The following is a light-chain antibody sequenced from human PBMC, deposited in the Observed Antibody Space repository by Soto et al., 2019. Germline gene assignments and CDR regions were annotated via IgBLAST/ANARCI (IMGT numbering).Light chain of an antibody. CDR1: ESVSSD. CDR3: QQHNNWPLT. V-gene: IGKV3-15*01. Sequence: EIVLTQSPATLSVSPGDTVTLSCRASESVSSDLDWFQHKVGQAPRLLIYGASTRATGIPARFSGRGSGTDFTLTISSLQSEDFAIYWWQQHNNWPLTFGGGTKVEIK. J-gene: IGKJ4*01. CDR2: GAS.